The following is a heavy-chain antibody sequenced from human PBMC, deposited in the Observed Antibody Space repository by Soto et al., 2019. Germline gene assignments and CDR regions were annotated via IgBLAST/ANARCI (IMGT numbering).Heavy chain of an antibody. Sequence: SETLSLTCAVSGGSITSSNWWRWVRQPPGKGMEWIGEIYHSGSTNYNPSLKSRVTISVDKSKNQFALSLSSVTAAGTAVFHCFRERVVLTAEGIISIDYWSQGTQVTVSS. CDR1: GGSITSSNW. V-gene: IGHV4-4*02. CDR2: IYHSGST. D-gene: IGHD1-20*01. CDR3: FRERVVLTAEGIISIDY. J-gene: IGHJ4*02.